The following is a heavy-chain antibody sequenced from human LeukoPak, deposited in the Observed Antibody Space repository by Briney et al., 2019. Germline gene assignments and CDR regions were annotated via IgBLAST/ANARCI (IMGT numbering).Heavy chain of an antibody. CDR2: IRSQSDGGTA. J-gene: IGHJ4*02. V-gene: IGHV3-15*01. CDR1: RFTFSDAW. Sequence: AGGSLRLSCAVSRFTFSDAWMAWVRQAPGKGLEHVGRIRSQSDGGTADYAAPVKDRFTISRDDSNNMVYLYINNLKIEDTAMYYCTTGYGSIYFWGQGTLVAVSA. CDR3: TTGYGSIYF. D-gene: IGHD3-10*01.